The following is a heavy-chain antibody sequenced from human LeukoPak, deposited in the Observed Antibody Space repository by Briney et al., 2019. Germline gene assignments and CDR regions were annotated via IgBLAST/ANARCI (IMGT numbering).Heavy chain of an antibody. Sequence: GGSLRLSCAASGFTFSSYAMSWVRQAPGKGLEWVAVISYDGSNKYYADSVKGRFTISRDNSTNTLYLQMNSLRAEDTAVYYCARDVVAAAPYFDYWGQGTLVTVSS. CDR3: ARDVVAAAPYFDY. CDR1: GFTFSSYA. D-gene: IGHD6-6*01. J-gene: IGHJ4*02. CDR2: ISYDGSNK. V-gene: IGHV3-30-3*01.